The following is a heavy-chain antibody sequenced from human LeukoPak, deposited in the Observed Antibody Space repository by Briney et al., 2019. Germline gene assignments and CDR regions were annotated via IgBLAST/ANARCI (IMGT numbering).Heavy chain of an antibody. CDR3: AGELTTTDAFDI. J-gene: IGHJ3*02. D-gene: IGHD4-17*01. Sequence: GGSLRLSCAASGFAFSIYWMSWVRQAPGKGLEWVAVISYDGSNKYYADSVKGRFTISRDNSKNTLYLQMNSLRAEDTAVYYCAGELTTTDAFDIWGQGTMVTVSS. CDR1: GFAFSIYW. CDR2: ISYDGSNK. V-gene: IGHV3-30-3*01.